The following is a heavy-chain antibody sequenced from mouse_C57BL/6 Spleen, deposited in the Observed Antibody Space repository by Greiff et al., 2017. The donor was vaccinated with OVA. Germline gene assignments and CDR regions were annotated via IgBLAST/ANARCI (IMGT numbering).Heavy chain of an antibody. V-gene: IGHV2-5*01. CDR1: GFSLTSYG. J-gene: IGHJ4*01. D-gene: IGHD1-1*01. CDR3: ANLYGSSNYYAMDY. Sequence: QVQLKESGPGLVQPSQSLSITCTVSGFSLTSYGVHWVRQSPGKGLEWLGVIWRGGSTDYNAAFMSRLSITKDNSKSQVFFKMNSLQADDTAIYYCANLYGSSNYYAMDYWGQGTSVTVSS. CDR2: IWRGGST.